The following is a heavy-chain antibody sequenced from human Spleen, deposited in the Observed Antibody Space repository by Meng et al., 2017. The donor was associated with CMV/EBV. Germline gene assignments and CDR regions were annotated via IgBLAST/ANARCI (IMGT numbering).Heavy chain of an antibody. CDR2: INSEGSRT. CDR3: ARVSGASWFDP. Sequence: SFVASGFSFNSYWMRLVLQVRGEGLVWVSRINSEGSRTDYADSVKGRFTIARDSAKNTLYLQMNSLRAEDTAVYYCARVSGASWFDPWGQGTLVTVSS. J-gene: IGHJ5*02. V-gene: IGHV3-74*01. CDR1: GFSFNSYW. D-gene: IGHD7-27*01.